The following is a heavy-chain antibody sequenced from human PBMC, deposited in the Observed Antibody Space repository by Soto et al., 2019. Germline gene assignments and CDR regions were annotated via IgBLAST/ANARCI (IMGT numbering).Heavy chain of an antibody. Sequence: QVQLVQSGAEVKKPGSSVKVSCKASGGTFSSYAISWVRQAPGQGLEWMGGILPIFGPAKYTQKFQGRVTITADESTSTAYMELSRLRSEDTAVYYCARGGFSSSCRLDYWGQGTLVTVSS. CDR2: ILPIFGPA. CDR1: GGTFSSYA. J-gene: IGHJ4*02. D-gene: IGHD6-13*01. V-gene: IGHV1-69*01. CDR3: ARGGFSSSCRLDY.